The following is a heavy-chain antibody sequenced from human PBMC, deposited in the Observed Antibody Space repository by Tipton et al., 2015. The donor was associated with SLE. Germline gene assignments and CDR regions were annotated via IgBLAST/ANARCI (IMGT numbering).Heavy chain of an antibody. CDR3: ARDPAVYYYDSRRTLKYYYHSLDV. J-gene: IGHJ6*02. CDR1: GGSFSGYC. D-gene: IGHD3-22*01. Sequence: TLSLTCAVYGGSFSGYCWTWIRQPPGKGLEWIGNIYNSGSTNYNPSLKSRVTISLDTSKNQFSLKLSSVTAADTAVYYCARDPAVYYYDSRRTLKYYYHSLDVWGQGTTVTVSS. V-gene: IGHV4-59*01. CDR2: IYNSGST.